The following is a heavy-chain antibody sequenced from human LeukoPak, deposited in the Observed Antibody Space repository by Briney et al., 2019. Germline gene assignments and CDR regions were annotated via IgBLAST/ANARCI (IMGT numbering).Heavy chain of an antibody. CDR1: GFTFSSYG. V-gene: IGHV3-30*02. CDR3: AKVTSPYYYYMDV. CDR2: IRYDGSNK. Sequence: PGGSLRLSCAASGFTFSSYGMHWVRQAPGKGLEWVAFIRYDGSNKCYADFVKGRFTISRDNSKNMLYLQMNSLRGEETAVYYCAKVTSPYYYYMDVWGKGTTVTVSS. J-gene: IGHJ6*03.